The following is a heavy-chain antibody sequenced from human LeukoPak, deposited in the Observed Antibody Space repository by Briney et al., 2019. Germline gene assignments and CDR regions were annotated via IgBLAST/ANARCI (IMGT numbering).Heavy chain of an antibody. CDR3: ARGYYDSSGYYSPDY. CDR2: ISAYNGNT. D-gene: IGHD3-22*01. Sequence: ASVKVSCKASGYTFTSYYMHWVRQAPGQGLEWMGWISAYNGNTNYAQKLQGRVTMTTDTSTSTAYMELRSLRSDDTAVYYCARGYYDSSGYYSPDYWGQGTLVTVSS. J-gene: IGHJ4*02. CDR1: GYTFTSYY. V-gene: IGHV1-18*04.